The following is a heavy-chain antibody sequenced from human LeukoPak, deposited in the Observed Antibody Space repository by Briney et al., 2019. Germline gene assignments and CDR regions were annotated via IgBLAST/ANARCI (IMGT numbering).Heavy chain of an antibody. CDR1: GGSISSQY. V-gene: IGHV4-59*11. J-gene: IGHJ3*02. CDR2: IYDSGST. CDR3: ARSGYKYGADALDI. D-gene: IGHD5-18*01. Sequence: PSETLSLTCTVAGGSISSQYWNWIRHPPGKGLGWIGHIYDSGSTKFNHSLKSRVTMSLDTSKKRFSLKLSYVTAADTAVYYCARSGYKYGADALDIWGQGTMVTVSS.